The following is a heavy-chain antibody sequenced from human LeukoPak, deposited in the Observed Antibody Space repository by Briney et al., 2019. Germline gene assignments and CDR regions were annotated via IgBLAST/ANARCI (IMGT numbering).Heavy chain of an antibody. CDR3: ARGVRIAVAGYIDY. Sequence: GGSLRLPCAASGFTFSTYAMHWVRQAPGKGLEWVAAISYDGSNKNYADSVKGRFTISRDNSKNTLYLQMNSLRAEDTAVYYCARGVRIAVAGYIDYWGQGTLVTVSS. J-gene: IGHJ4*02. D-gene: IGHD6-19*01. CDR2: ISYDGSNK. CDR1: GFTFSTYA. V-gene: IGHV3-30*04.